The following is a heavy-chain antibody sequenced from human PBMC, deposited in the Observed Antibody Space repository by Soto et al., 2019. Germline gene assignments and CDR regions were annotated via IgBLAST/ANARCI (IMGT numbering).Heavy chain of an antibody. J-gene: IGHJ5*02. CDR2: ISAYNGDT. D-gene: IGHD2-2*01. Sequence: ASVKVSCKASGYTFTNYGITWVRQAPGQGLEWMGWISAYNGDTNFAQKLQGRVTMTTDTSTSTAYMELRSLRSDDTAVYYCARDTGIPEGGNWFDPWGQGTLVTVSS. CDR3: ARDTGIPEGGNWFDP. V-gene: IGHV1-18*01. CDR1: GYTFTNYG.